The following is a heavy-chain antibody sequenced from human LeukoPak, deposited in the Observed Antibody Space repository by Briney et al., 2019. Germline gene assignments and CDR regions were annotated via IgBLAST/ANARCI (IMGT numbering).Heavy chain of an antibody. Sequence: SETLSLTCTVSGGSISSYYWSWIRQPPGKGLEWIGYIYYSGSTNYNPSLKSRVTISVDTSKNQFSLKLSSVTAADTAVYYCARRGGSSSAWYGHHDAFDIWGQGTMVTVSS. D-gene: IGHD6-19*01. J-gene: IGHJ3*02. CDR1: GGSISSYY. V-gene: IGHV4-59*01. CDR3: ARRGGSSSAWYGHHDAFDI. CDR2: IYYSGST.